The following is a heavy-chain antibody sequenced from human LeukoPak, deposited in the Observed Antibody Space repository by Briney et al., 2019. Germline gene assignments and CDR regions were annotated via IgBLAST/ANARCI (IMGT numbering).Heavy chain of an antibody. J-gene: IGHJ6*02. V-gene: IGHV1-69*04. D-gene: IGHD4-11*01. CDR1: GGTFSNYA. CDR2: IIPMLGIA. CDR3: ARDQEAVTTDYFYYGMDV. Sequence: PVKVSCKASGGTFSNYAISWVRQAAGQGLEWIGRIIPMLGIANYAQKFQGRVTITADKSTSTAYMELSSLRSEDTAVYYCARDQEAVTTDYFYYGMDVWGQGTTLTVSS.